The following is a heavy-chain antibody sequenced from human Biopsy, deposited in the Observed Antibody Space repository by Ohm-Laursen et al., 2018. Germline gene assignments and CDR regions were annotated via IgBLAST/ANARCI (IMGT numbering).Heavy chain of an antibody. Sequence: SLRLSCAASGFAFNLYEMNWVRQAPGKGMEWTSYIYGGGSPVSYADSVRGRFTISRDNANNLLYLQMDSLRAEDTAVYYCARRRPIDYWGQGILVTVSS. J-gene: IGHJ4*02. CDR2: IYGGGSPV. CDR3: ARRRPIDY. CDR1: GFAFNLYE. V-gene: IGHV3-48*03.